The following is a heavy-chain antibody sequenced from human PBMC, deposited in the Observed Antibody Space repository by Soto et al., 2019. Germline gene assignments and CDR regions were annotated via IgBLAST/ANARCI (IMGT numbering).Heavy chain of an antibody. CDR3: ARDGVMITFGGVIVPWWSGYNWFDP. V-gene: IGHV3-30-3*01. D-gene: IGHD3-16*02. J-gene: IGHJ5*02. CDR1: GFTFSSYA. Sequence: PGGSLRLSCAASGFTFSSYAMHWVRQAPGKGLEWVAVISYDGSNKYYADSVKGRFTISRDNSKNTLYLQMNSLRAEDTAVYYCARDGVMITFGGVIVPWWSGYNWFDPWGQGTLVTVSS. CDR2: ISYDGSNK.